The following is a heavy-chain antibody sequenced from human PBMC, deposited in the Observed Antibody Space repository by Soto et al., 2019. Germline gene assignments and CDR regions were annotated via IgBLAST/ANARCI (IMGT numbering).Heavy chain of an antibody. CDR3: ARGTVYSYGYYYYYGMDV. CDR1: GGSFSGYY. V-gene: IGHV4-34*01. Sequence: SETLSLTCAVYGGSFSGYYWSWIRQPPGKGLEWIGEINHSGSTNYNPSLKSRVTISVDTSKNQFSLKLSSVTAADTAVYYCARGTVYSYGYYYYYGMDVWGQGTTVTVSS. D-gene: IGHD5-18*01. J-gene: IGHJ6*02. CDR2: INHSGST.